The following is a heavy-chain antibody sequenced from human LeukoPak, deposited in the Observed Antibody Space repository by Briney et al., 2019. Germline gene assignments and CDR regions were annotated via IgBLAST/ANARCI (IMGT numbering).Heavy chain of an antibody. CDR3: ARVGPGGREYYFDY. Sequence: ASVKVSCKASGYTFTGYYMHWVRQAPGQGLEWMGWINPNSGGTNYAQKFQGRVTMTRDTSISTAYMELSRLRSDDTAVYYCARVGPGGREYYFDYWGQGTLVTVSS. V-gene: IGHV1-2*02. CDR1: GYTFTGYY. D-gene: IGHD3-16*01. J-gene: IGHJ4*02. CDR2: INPNSGGT.